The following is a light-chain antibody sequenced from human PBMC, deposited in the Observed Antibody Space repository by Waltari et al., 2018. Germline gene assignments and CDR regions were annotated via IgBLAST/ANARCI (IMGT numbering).Light chain of an antibody. V-gene: IGLV2-14*03. J-gene: IGLJ3*02. CDR1: TRDLGGYNH. CDR3: CSFTSSSTWV. Sequence: QSALTQPASVSGSPGPSITISCTGTTRDLGGYNHVSWYHQHPGKAPKLIIFDVSSRPSGVSNRFSGSKSANTASLIISGLQAEDEADYYCCSFTSSSTWVFGGGTKLTVL. CDR2: DVS.